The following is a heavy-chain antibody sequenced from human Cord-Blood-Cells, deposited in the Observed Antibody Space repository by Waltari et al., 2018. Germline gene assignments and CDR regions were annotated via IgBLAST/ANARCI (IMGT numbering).Heavy chain of an antibody. Sequence: QGQLVWSGGGGVQPGRSLRRPRAAAGSPFSSWVLSRVRQAPGKGLEGVAVISYDGSNKYYADSVKGRFTISRDNSKNTLYLQMNSLRAEDTAVYYCAKDQDYGYFDYWGQGTLVTVSS. V-gene: IGHV3-30*18. J-gene: IGHJ4*02. CDR2: ISYDGSNK. D-gene: IGHD3-10*01. CDR1: GSPFSSWV. CDR3: AKDQDYGYFDY.